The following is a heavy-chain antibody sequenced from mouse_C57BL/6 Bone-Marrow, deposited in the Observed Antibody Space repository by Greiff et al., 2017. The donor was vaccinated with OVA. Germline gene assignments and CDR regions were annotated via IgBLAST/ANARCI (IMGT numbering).Heavy chain of an antibody. Sequence: EVQGVESGPELVKPGASVKISCKASGYSFTGYYMNWVKQSPEKSLEWIGEINPSTGGTTYNQKFKAKATLTVDKSSSTAYMQLKSLTSEDSAVYYCARGDYWGQGTTLTVSS. CDR2: INPSTGGT. CDR3: ARGDY. J-gene: IGHJ2*01. CDR1: GYSFTGYY. V-gene: IGHV1-42*01.